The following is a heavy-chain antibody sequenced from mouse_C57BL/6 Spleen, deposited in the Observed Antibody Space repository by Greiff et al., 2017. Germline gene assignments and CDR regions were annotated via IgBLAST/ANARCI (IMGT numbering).Heavy chain of an antibody. D-gene: IGHD2-4*01. CDR2: IYPGGGYT. CDR1: GYTFTNYW. J-gene: IGHJ3*01. Sequence: QVHVKQSGAELVRPGTSVKMSCKASGYTFTNYWIGWAKQRPGHGLEWIGDIYPGGGYTNYNEKFKGKATLTADKSSSTAYMQFSSLTSEDSAIYYGARGGLRGESLFAYWGQGTLVTVSA. V-gene: IGHV1-63*01. CDR3: ARGGLRGESLFAY.